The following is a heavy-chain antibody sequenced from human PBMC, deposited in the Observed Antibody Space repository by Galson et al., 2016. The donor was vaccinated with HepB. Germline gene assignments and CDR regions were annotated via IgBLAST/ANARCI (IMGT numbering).Heavy chain of an antibody. CDR2: ISGSSDIT. V-gene: IGHV3-23*01. Sequence: SLRLSCAASGFSFSSYSMTWVRQAPGKGLEWVSVISGSSDITHYADSVQGRFPVSRDNAKNTLYLQVNSLTAEDTALYYCAKPSPRCERRNSYFDLWGRGTLVTVSS. D-gene: IGHD2-8*01. CDR3: AKPSPRCERRNSYFDL. J-gene: IGHJ2*01. CDR1: GFSFSSYS.